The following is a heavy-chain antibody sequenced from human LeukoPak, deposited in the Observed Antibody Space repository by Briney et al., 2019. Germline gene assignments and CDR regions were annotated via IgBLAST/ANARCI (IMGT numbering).Heavy chain of an antibody. CDR2: INHSGST. V-gene: IGHV4-34*01. CDR3: ATPGGSGSYSNDAFDI. Sequence: SETLSLTCAVYGGSFSGYYWSWIRQPPGKGLEWIGEINHSGSTNYNPSLKSRVTMSVDTSKNQFPLKLSSVTAADTAVYYCATPGGSGSYSNDAFDIWGQGTMVTVSS. D-gene: IGHD1-26*01. J-gene: IGHJ3*02. CDR1: GGSFSGYY.